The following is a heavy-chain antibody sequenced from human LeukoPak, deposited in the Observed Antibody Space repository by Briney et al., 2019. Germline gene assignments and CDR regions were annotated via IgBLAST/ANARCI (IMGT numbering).Heavy chain of an antibody. V-gene: IGHV4-59*01. CDR1: GGSISGYY. Sequence: SETLSLTCTVSGGSISGYYWSWIRQPPGKGLEWIGYIYYNGGTNYNPSLKSRVTISVDTSNNQFSLKLSSVTAADTAVYYCARAYASGSYTLDFWGQGTLVSVSS. D-gene: IGHD3-10*01. CDR3: ARAYASGSYTLDF. CDR2: IYYNGGT. J-gene: IGHJ4*02.